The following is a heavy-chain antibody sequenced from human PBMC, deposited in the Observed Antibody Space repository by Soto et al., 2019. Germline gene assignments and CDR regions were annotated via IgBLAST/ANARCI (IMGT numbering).Heavy chain of an antibody. D-gene: IGHD2-2*01. CDR2: IYTSGST. J-gene: IGHJ6*02. Sequence: PSETLSLTCTVSGGSISSYYWSWIRQPAGKGLEWIGRIYTSGSTNYNPSLKSRVTMSVDTSKNQFSLKLSSVTAADPAVYYCAREECSSTSCYYYYYYGMDVWGQGTTVTVSS. CDR3: AREECSSTSCYYYYYYGMDV. V-gene: IGHV4-4*07. CDR1: GGSISSYY.